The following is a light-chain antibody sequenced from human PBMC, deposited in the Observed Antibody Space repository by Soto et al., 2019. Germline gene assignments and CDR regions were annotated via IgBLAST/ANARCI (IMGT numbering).Light chain of an antibody. J-gene: IGKJ1*01. V-gene: IGKV3-20*01. CDR1: QSVTKS. CDR3: QQYGGSPRT. Sequence: EIVLTQSPGTLSLSPGERATLSCRASQSVTKSLAWYQQKPGQAPRLLIYGASSRATGIPVRFSGSGSGTDFTLTISRLEPDDFAVYYCQQYGGSPRTFGQGTKV. CDR2: GAS.